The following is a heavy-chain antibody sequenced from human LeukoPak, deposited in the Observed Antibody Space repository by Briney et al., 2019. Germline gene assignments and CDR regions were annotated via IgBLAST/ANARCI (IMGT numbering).Heavy chain of an antibody. CDR2: INWNGGST. D-gene: IGHD3-3*01. CDR1: GFTFDDYG. V-gene: IGHV3-20*04. J-gene: IGHJ4*02. Sequence: GGSLRLSCAASGFTFDDYGMSWVRQAPGKGLEWVSGINWNGGSTGYADSVKGRFTISRDNAKNSLYPEVISLKTEDTAVYYCSSPITIFGVVTKNYWGQGTLVTVSS. CDR3: SSPITIFGVVTKNY.